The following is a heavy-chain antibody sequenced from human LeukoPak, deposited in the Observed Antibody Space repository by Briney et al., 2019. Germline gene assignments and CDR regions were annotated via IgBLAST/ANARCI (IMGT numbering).Heavy chain of an antibody. Sequence: GGSLRLSCAASGFTFSNYWMSWVRQAPGKGLEWVANIKQDGSEKYYVDSVKGRFTISRDNAKNSLYLQMNSLRAEDTAVYYCARVSYDFWSGYASYYYYYMDVWGKGTTVTVSS. D-gene: IGHD3-3*01. J-gene: IGHJ6*03. CDR1: GFTFSNYW. CDR2: IKQDGSEK. CDR3: ARVSYDFWSGYASYYYYYMDV. V-gene: IGHV3-7*01.